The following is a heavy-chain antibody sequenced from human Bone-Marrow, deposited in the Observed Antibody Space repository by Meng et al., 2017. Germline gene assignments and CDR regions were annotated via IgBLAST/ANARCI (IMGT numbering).Heavy chain of an antibody. J-gene: IGHJ4*02. Sequence: QVQLVESGGGVVQPGRSLRLSCAASGFTFSSYAMHWVRQAPGKGLEWVAVISYDGSNKYYADSVKGRFTISRDNSKNTLYLQMNSLRAEDTAVYYCAEGGLEGDFDYWGQGTLVTVSS. V-gene: IGHV3-30*07. CDR1: GFTFSSYA. CDR3: AEGGLEGDFDY. D-gene: IGHD1-1*01. CDR2: ISYDGSNK.